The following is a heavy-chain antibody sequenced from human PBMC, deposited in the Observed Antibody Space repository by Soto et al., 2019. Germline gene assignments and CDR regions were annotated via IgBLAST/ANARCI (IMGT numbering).Heavy chain of an antibody. J-gene: IGHJ3*02. V-gene: IGHV4-39*01. Sequence: QLQLQESGPGLVKPSETLSLTCTVSGGSISSSSYYWGWIRQPPGKGLEWIGSIYYSGSTYYNPSLKSRVTISVDTSKNQFSLKLSSVTAADTAVYYCARVSAYGSGNSYAFDIWGQGTMVTVSS. CDR3: ARVSAYGSGNSYAFDI. CDR1: GGSISSSSYY. D-gene: IGHD3-10*01. CDR2: IYYSGST.